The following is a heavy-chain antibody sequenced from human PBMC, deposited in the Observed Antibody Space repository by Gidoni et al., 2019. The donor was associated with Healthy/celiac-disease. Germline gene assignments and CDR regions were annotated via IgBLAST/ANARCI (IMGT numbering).Heavy chain of an antibody. CDR1: GFTFSSYA. Sequence: EVQLLESGGGLVQPGGSLRLACAASGFTFSSYALSWVRQAPGKGLEWVSAISGSGGSTYYAESVKGRFTISRDHYKNTLYLQMNSLRAEDTAVYYCAFLLGSSHPWGQGTLVTVSS. CDR3: AFLLGSSHP. D-gene: IGHD6-6*01. CDR2: ISGSGGST. J-gene: IGHJ5*02. V-gene: IGHV3-23*01.